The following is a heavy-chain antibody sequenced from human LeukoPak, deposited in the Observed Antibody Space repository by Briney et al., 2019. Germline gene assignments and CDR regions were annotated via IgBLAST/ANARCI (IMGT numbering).Heavy chain of an antibody. V-gene: IGHV1-69*04. J-gene: IGHJ4*02. CDR1: GGTFSSYG. CDR2: IIPIFGVA. Sequence: SVTVSCKASGGTFSSYGISWVRQAPGQGLEWMGRIIPIFGVANYAQKVQGRVAITADKSTSTAYMELSSLTSEDTAVYYCARDQNSYGSGSYPDYWGQGTLVTVSS. D-gene: IGHD3-10*01. CDR3: ARDQNSYGSGSYPDY.